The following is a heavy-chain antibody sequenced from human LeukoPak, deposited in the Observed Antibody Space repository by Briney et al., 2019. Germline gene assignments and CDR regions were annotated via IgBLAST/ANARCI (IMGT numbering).Heavy chain of an antibody. D-gene: IGHD3-22*01. CDR3: ARRPRFGRGYYRTHWFDP. Sequence: ASVKVSCKXSGYTFTGYDINWVRQATRQGLEWMGWMNPNNGNTGYSQKFQGRVTITRNTSISTAYMELSSLRSEDTAVYYCARRPRFGRGYYRTHWFDPWGQGTLVTVSS. V-gene: IGHV1-8*03. CDR1: GYTFTGYD. J-gene: IGHJ5*02. CDR2: MNPNNGNT.